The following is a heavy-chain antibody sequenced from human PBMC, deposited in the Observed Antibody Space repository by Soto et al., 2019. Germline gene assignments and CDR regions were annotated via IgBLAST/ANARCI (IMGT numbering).Heavy chain of an antibody. J-gene: IGHJ3*02. Sequence: EVQLVESGGGLVQPGGSLRLSCAASGFTFSSYSMNWVRQAPGKGLEWVAYISSSSSTIYYADSVKGRFTISRDNAKNSLYLPMNSLRAEDTAVYYCAVEIAVAGGGAFDIWGQGTMVTVSS. CDR1: GFTFSSYS. CDR2: ISSSSSTI. CDR3: AVEIAVAGGGAFDI. D-gene: IGHD6-19*01. V-gene: IGHV3-48*01.